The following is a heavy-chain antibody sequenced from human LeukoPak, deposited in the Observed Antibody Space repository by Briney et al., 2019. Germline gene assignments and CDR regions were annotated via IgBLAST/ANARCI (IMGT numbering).Heavy chain of an antibody. CDR1: GFTVSSNY. J-gene: IGHJ4*02. Sequence: PGGSLRLSCAVSGFTVSSNYMSWVRQAPGKGPEWVSVIYSGGGTYYADSVKGRFTISRDNSKNTLYLQMNSLRVEDTAVYYCASQSKAVAASFDYWGQGTLVTVSS. D-gene: IGHD6-19*01. CDR2: IYSGGGT. V-gene: IGHV3-53*01. CDR3: ASQSKAVAASFDY.